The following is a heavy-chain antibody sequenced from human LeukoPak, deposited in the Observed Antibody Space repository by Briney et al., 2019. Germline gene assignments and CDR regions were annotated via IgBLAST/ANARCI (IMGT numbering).Heavy chain of an antibody. CDR2: MKQDGSGK. J-gene: IGHJ4*02. CDR1: GFTFSSYW. Sequence: PGGSLRLSCAASGFTFSSYWMSWVRQAPGKGLEWVANMKQDGSGKYYVDSVKGRFTISRDNAKNSLYLQMNSLRAEDTAVYYCARRRYSGSSQHFDYWGLGTLVTVSS. V-gene: IGHV3-7*01. CDR3: ARRRYSGSSQHFDY. D-gene: IGHD1-26*01.